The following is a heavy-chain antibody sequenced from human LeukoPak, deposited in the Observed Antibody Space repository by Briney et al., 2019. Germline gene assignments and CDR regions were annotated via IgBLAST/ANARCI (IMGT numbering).Heavy chain of an antibody. CDR2: IYPGDSDT. V-gene: IGHV5-51*01. J-gene: IGHJ6*02. CDR1: GYSFTSYW. Sequence: GESLKISCKGSGYSFTSYWIGWVRQMPGKGLEWMGIIYPGDSDTRYSPSLQGQVTISADKSISTAYLQWSSLKASDTAMYYCARASTIFGVVYGMDVWGQGTTVTVSS. CDR3: ARASTIFGVVYGMDV. D-gene: IGHD3-3*01.